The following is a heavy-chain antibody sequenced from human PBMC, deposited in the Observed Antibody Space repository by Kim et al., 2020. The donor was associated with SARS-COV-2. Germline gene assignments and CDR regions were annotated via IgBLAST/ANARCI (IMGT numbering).Heavy chain of an antibody. CDR3: ARDFVVVVAATFHYYYGMDF. CDR2: ISYDGSNK. D-gene: IGHD2-15*01. Sequence: GGSLRLSCAASGSTSSSNAMHWVRKAQGQGLEWVAVISYDGSNKYYADSVKGPFTISKDNSKNTLYLQMNSLRAEDTAVYYCARDFVVVVAATFHYYYGMDFWGQGATVTVSS. CDR1: GSTSSSNA. J-gene: IGHJ6*02. V-gene: IGHV3-30-3*01.